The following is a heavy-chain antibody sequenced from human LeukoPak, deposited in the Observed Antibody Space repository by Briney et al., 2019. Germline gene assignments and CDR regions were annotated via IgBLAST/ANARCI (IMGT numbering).Heavy chain of an antibody. CDR2: MNPNSGDR. D-gene: IGHD1-14*01. CDR1: GYTFSSYD. Sequence: ASVKVSCKASGYTFSSYDINWVRQATGQGLEWMGWMNPNSGDRGYAQKFQGRVTITRNTSISTAYMELSSLRSEDTAVYYCARDNSYMDVWGKGTTVTVSS. V-gene: IGHV1-8*03. J-gene: IGHJ6*03. CDR3: ARDNSYMDV.